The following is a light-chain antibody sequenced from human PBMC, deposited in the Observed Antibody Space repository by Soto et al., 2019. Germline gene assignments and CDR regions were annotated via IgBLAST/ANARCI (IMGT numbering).Light chain of an antibody. CDR1: QDINSR. J-gene: IGKJ1*01. V-gene: IGKV1-12*01. Sequence: IQMTQSPSSVSASVGDTVTITCRASQDINSRLAWFQQQPGRPPKYVIQAATMLQSGFPSRFAGSGSGRDFTLTIHTLQPEDSATYYCLQVANFPRTFGQGTNVDIK. CDR3: LQVANFPRT. CDR2: AAT.